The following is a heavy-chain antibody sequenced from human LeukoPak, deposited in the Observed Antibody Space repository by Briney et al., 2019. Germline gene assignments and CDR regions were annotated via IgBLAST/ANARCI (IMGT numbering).Heavy chain of an antibody. J-gene: IGHJ5*02. D-gene: IGHD3-9*01. CDR2: FHPGDSDT. Sequence: GESPKISCKGSGYSFISYWIVWVRQMPGKGPEWMGVFHPGDSDTRYSPSFQGQVSFSADTSIDTAYLQWSSLQTSDSAMYYCARTRSYDLLTGYHSWGQGTLVTVSS. CDR3: ARTRSYDLLTGYHS. CDR1: GYSFISYW. V-gene: IGHV5-51*01.